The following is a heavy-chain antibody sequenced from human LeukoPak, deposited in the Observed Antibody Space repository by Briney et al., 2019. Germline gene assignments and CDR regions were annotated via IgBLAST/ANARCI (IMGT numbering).Heavy chain of an antibody. J-gene: IGHJ4*02. CDR1: GFTFSSYS. CDR3: ARGGRTVPAARGDY. Sequence: GGSLRLSCAASGFTFSSYSMNGVRQAPGKGLEWVSSISSSSSYIYYADSVKGRFTISRDNAKNTLYLQMNSLRAEDTAVYYCARGGRTVPAARGDYWGQGTLVTVSS. D-gene: IGHD2-2*01. V-gene: IGHV3-21*01. CDR2: ISSSSSYI.